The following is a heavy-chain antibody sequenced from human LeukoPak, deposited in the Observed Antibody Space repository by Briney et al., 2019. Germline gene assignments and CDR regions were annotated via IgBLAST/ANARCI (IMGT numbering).Heavy chain of an antibody. D-gene: IGHD6-13*01. V-gene: IGHV1-46*01. CDR1: GYTFTSYY. Sequence: ALVKVSCKASGYTFTSYYMHWVRQAPGQGLEWMGIINPSGGSTSYAQKFQGRVTMTRDTSTSTVYMELSSLRSEDTAVYYCARDRDRYSSSWYVGYYFDYWGQGTLVTVSS. J-gene: IGHJ4*02. CDR3: ARDRDRYSSSWYVGYYFDY. CDR2: INPSGGST.